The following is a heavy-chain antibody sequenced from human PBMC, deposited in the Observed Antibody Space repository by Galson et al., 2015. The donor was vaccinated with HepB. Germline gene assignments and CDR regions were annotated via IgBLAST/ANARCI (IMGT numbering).Heavy chain of an antibody. V-gene: IGHV3-21*01. CDR3: ARDQLGEQWLVQDY. D-gene: IGHD6-19*01. Sequence: SLRLSCAASGFTFSSYSMNWVRQAPGKGLEWVSSISSSSSYIYYADSVKCRFTISRDNAKNSLYLQMNSLRAEDTAVYYCARDQLGEQWLVQDYWGQGTLVTVSS. J-gene: IGHJ4*02. CDR2: ISSSSSYI. CDR1: GFTFSSYS.